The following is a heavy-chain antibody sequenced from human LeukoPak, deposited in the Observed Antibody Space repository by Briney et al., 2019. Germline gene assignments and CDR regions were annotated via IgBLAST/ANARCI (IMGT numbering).Heavy chain of an antibody. J-gene: IGHJ3*02. V-gene: IGHV1-2*02. CDR2: INPNSGGT. Sequence: VASVKVSCKASGYTFTGYYMHWVRQAPGQGLEWMGWINPNSGGTNYAQKFQGRVTMTRDTSISTAYMELSRLRSDDTAVYYCPRELIAAEYAFDIWGQGTLVTVSS. CDR3: PRELIAAEYAFDI. CDR1: GYTFTGYY. D-gene: IGHD6-13*01.